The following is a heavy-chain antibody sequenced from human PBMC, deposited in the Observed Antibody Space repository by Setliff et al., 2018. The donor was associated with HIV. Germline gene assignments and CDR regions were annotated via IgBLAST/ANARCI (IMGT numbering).Heavy chain of an antibody. CDR1: GGTLSSYA. CDR2: IIPIFGTA. Sequence: ASVKVSCKSSGGTLSSYAISWVRQAPGQGLEWMGGIIPIFGTANYAQKFQGRVTITTDESTRTAYMEVSSLRSEDTAVYYCASTRLSYDSSGYNPNWYFDLWGRGTLVTVSS. CDR3: ASTRLSYDSSGYNPNWYFDL. J-gene: IGHJ2*01. D-gene: IGHD3-22*01. V-gene: IGHV1-69*05.